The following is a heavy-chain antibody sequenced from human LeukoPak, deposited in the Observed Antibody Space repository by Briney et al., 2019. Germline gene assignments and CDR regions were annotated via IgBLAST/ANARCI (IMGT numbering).Heavy chain of an antibody. D-gene: IGHD3-22*01. CDR2: IYFSGST. CDR3: ARDQSPYYYDSSGHFDY. CDR1: GGSISSSSYY. J-gene: IGHJ4*02. V-gene: IGHV4-39*07. Sequence: SETLSLTCTVSGGSISSSSYYWGWIRQPPGKGLEWIGSIYFSGSTYYNPSLKSRVTISVDTSKNQFSLKLSSVTAADTAVYYCARDQSPYYYDSSGHFDYWGQGTLVTVSS.